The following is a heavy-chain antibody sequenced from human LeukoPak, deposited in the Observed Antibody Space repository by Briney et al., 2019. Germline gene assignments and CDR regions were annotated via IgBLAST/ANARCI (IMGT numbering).Heavy chain of an antibody. D-gene: IGHD1-14*01. Sequence: GGSLRLSCSASGYIFSNYWMHWVRQAPGEGLVWVSRVDTDGTITTYADSVKGRFTISRDNAKNTLYLQMKSLRTEDTGVYYCTKDLTGEYDYWGQGTLVTVSS. V-gene: IGHV3-74*01. CDR2: VDTDGTIT. CDR3: TKDLTGEYDY. CDR1: GYIFSNYW. J-gene: IGHJ4*02.